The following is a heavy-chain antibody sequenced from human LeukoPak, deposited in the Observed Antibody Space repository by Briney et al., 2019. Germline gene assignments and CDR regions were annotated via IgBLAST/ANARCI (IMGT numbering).Heavy chain of an antibody. V-gene: IGHV3-21*01. D-gene: IGHD1-26*01. CDR2: ISSSYTYI. CDR1: GFTFSSYS. CDR3: ARAPVGATDLDY. J-gene: IGHJ4*02. Sequence: GGSLRLSCAASGFTFSSYSMNWVRQAPGKGLEWVSSISSSYTYIYYADSVQGRFTISRDNAKNSLYLQMNSLRAEDTAVYYCARAPVGATDLDYWGQGTLVTVSS.